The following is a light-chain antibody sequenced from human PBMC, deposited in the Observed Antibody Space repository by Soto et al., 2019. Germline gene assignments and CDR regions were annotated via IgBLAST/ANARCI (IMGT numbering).Light chain of an antibody. CDR1: TSDVGI. CDR3: WSFGGSGYV. J-gene: IGLJ1*01. CDR2: EVT. V-gene: IGLV2-23*02. Sequence: QSVLTQPASVSGSPGQSITISCSGTTSDVGIVSWYQHHPGKAPKLMIHEVTKRPSGVSDRFSGSKSGNSASLTISGLQAEDEADYFCWSFGGSGYVFGTGTKVTVL.